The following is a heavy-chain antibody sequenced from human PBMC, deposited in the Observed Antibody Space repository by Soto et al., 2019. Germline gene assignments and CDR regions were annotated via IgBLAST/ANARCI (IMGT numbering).Heavy chain of an antibody. J-gene: IGHJ4*02. CDR3: ARAPRYDYVWGSYRYFEY. CDR2: INHSGST. V-gene: IGHV4-34*01. CDR1: GGSFSGYY. D-gene: IGHD3-16*02. Sequence: XETLSLTCAVYGGSFSGYYWSWIRQPPGKGLEWIGEINHSGSTNYNPSLESRVTISVDTSKNQFSLKLSSVTAADTAVYYCARAPRYDYVWGSYRYFEYWGQGTLVTVSS.